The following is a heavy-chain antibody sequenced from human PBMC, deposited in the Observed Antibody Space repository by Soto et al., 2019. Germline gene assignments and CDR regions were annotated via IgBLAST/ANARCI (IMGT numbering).Heavy chain of an antibody. V-gene: IGHV1-18*01. CDR3: ARLNMTSVTSRHQNYYYYGMDV. Sequence: GASVKVSCKASGYTFTSYGISWVRQAPGQGLEWMGWISAYNGNTNYAQKLQGRVTMTTDTSTSTAYMELRSLRSDDTAVYYCARLNMTSVTSRHQNYYYYGMDVWGQGTTVTVSS. J-gene: IGHJ6*02. D-gene: IGHD4-17*01. CDR2: ISAYNGNT. CDR1: GYTFTSYG.